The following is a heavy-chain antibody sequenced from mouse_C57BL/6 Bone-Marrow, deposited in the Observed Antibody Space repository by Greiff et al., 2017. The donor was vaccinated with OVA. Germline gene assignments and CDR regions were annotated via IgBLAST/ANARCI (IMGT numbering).Heavy chain of an antibody. CDR1: GYTFTSYW. V-gene: IGHV1-50*01. CDR3: AWVGYYAMDY. J-gene: IGHJ4*01. CDR2: IDPSDSYT. D-gene: IGHD1-1*02. Sequence: VQLQQSGAELVKPGASVKLSCKASGYTFTSYWMQWVKQRPGQGLEWIGEIDPSDSYTNYNQKFKGKATLTVDTSSSTAYMQLSSLTSEDSAVYYCAWVGYYAMDYWGQGTSVTVSS.